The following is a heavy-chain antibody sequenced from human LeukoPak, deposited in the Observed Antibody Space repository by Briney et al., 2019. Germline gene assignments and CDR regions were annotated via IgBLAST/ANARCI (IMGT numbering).Heavy chain of an antibody. D-gene: IGHD6-19*01. V-gene: IGHV3-53*01. J-gene: IGHJ4*02. CDR2: IYSGGST. CDR1: GFTVSSNY. Sequence: GGSLRLSCAASGFTVSSNYMSWVRQASGKGLEWGSVIYSGGSTYYADSVKGRFTISRDNSQNTLYLQMSTLRAEDTAVYYCARDRTEYSSGWYHWYWGQGTLVTVSS. CDR3: ARDRTEYSSGWYHWY.